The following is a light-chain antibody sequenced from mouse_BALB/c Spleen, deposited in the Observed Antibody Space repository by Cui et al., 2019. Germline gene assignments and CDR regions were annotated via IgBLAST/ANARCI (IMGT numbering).Light chain of an antibody. J-gene: IGKJ4*01. Sequence: DIQITQTTSSLSVSLGDRVSVSCRASKDISNYLNWYQQKPDGTVKLLIYYTSSLHSGVPARFSGSGSGTDYSLTISSLEEEDIAAYFCQQGNKLPYTFGSGTKLEIK. CDR3: QQGNKLPYT. CDR2: YTS. V-gene: IGKV10-96*01. CDR1: KDISNY.